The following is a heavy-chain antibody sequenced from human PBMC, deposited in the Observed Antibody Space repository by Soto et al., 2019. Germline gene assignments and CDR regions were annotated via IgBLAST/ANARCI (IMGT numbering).Heavy chain of an antibody. J-gene: IGHJ4*02. V-gene: IGHV3-74*01. CDR2: LVMMEPL. Sequence: GESLKSPVLSLGSPSVCTGCTGSARFQGRVLSGSHGLVMMEPLQTRVQDPAYADSVRGRFTISRDNSKNTLYLQMNNLKPDDRAIYYCTRGPRADSSGTGAHWGQGTPVTVSS. CDR1: GSPSVCTG. CDR3: TRGPRADSSGTGAH. D-gene: IGHD1-26*01.